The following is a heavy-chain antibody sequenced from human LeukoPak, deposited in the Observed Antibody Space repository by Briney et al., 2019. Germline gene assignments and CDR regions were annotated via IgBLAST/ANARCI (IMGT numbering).Heavy chain of an antibody. D-gene: IGHD5-18*01. CDR3: ARHGGFSYGFPNDAFDS. CDR1: GGSISSSTYY. Sequence: ETPSLTCTVSGGSISSSTYYWGWIRQPPGKGLEWIGTIYYSGSTYYNPSLKSRVTISVDTSKNQFSLKLSSVTAADTAVYYCARHGGFSYGFPNDAFDSWGHGIIVSVSS. V-gene: IGHV4-39*01. CDR2: IYYSGST. J-gene: IGHJ3*02.